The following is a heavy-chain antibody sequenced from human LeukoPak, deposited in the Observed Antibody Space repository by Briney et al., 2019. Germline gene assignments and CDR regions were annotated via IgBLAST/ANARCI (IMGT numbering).Heavy chain of an antibody. V-gene: IGHV3-11*01. CDR1: GFTFSDYY. J-gene: IGHJ4*02. CDR3: ASQDCSTTSCYLPY. D-gene: IGHD2-2*01. CDR2: IGDSGTTI. Sequence: GGSLRLSCAASGFTFSDYYMSWIRQAPGKGLEWVSYIGDSGTTIYYAGSVKGRFTISWDNAKNSLFLQMNSLRAEDTAVYYCASQDCSTTSCYLPYWGQGTLVTVSS.